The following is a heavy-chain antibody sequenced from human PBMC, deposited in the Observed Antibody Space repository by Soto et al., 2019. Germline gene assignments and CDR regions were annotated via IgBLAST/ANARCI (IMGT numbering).Heavy chain of an antibody. CDR1: GVSVTSTTYY. V-gene: IGHV4-39*01. CDR2: IHYGGIT. CDR3: ARLLVPASRHSDFES. Sequence: SETLSLTCSVSGVSVTSTTYYWGWIRQPPWKGLEWIGNIHYGGITYYNPSLKSRVATSVDTSKNQFSLKLDSVTVADTAVYYCARLLVPASRHSDFESWGQGTLVTV. D-gene: IGHD2-21*02. J-gene: IGHJ4*02.